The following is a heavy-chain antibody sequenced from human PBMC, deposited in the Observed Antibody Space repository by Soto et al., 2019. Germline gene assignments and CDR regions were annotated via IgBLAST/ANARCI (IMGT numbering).Heavy chain of an antibody. CDR3: ARELSYYYGSDHGMDV. Sequence: QVQLVQSGAEVKKPGSSVKVSCKASGGTFSSYAISWVRQAPGQGLEWMGGIIPIFGTANYAQKFQGRVTITADESTSTAYMELRSLRSEDTAVYYCARELSYYYGSDHGMDVWGQGTTVTVSS. CDR2: IIPIFGTA. V-gene: IGHV1-69*12. D-gene: IGHD3-10*01. CDR1: GGTFSSYA. J-gene: IGHJ6*02.